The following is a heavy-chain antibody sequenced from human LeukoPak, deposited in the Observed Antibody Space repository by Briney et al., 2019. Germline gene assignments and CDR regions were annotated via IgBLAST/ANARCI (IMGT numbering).Heavy chain of an antibody. Sequence: PSGCLLLACSVHGFPFSTYGMASVRQAPGRGLELVEVISWEGSNKNYAACVKGRYHISRHNSKNILFLQMNSLGAEDTAVYYCATPEAYCGGDCFPGQVNSGPFDIEGQG. CDR1: GFPFSTYG. V-gene: IGHV3-30*03. J-gene: IGHJ3*02. D-gene: IGHD2-21*02. CDR3: ATPEAYCGGDCFPGQVNSGPFDI. CDR2: ISWEGSNK.